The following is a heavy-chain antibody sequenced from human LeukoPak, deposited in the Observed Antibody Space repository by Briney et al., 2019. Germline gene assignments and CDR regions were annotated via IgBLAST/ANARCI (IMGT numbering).Heavy chain of an antibody. CDR1: GDSVSSNSAA. V-gene: IGHV6-1*01. CDR2: TYYRSKRYN. CDR3: ARTYYYDSSGSPDAFDI. J-gene: IGHJ3*02. D-gene: IGHD3-22*01. Sequence: SQTLSLTCAISGDSVSSNSAAWNWIRQSPSRGLEWLGRTYYRSKRYNDYAVSVKSRITINPDTSKNQFSLRLNSVTPEDTAVYYCARTYYYDSSGSPDAFDIWGQGTMVTVSS.